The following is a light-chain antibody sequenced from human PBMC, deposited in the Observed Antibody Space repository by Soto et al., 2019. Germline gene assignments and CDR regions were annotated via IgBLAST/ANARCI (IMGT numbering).Light chain of an antibody. J-gene: IGKJ2*01. Sequence: DVVMTQSPLSLPVTLGQPASISCRSSQSLVHSDGNTYLNWFQQRPGQSPRSLIYKVSNRDSGVPDRFSCSGSGTNFTLKISRVEAEDVGGYYCIQGTHWPQYTFGQGTKLEIK. V-gene: IGKV2-30*02. CDR1: QSLVHSDGNTY. CDR3: IQGTHWPQYT. CDR2: KVS.